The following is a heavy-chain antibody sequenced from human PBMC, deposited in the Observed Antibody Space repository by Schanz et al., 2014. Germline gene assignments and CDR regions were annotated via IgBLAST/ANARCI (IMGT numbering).Heavy chain of an antibody. CDR1: GFTFSAYY. D-gene: IGHD3-10*01. CDR3: VSSGSYSSYAL. J-gene: IGHJ4*02. V-gene: IGHV3-23*01. Sequence: PGGSLRLSCAASGFTFSAYYMDWVRQAPGKGLEWVSAISGGGGTTYYTDSVKGRFTISRDNSKNTLYLQMNSLRAEDTAVYHCVSSGSYSSYALWGQGTLVTVSS. CDR2: ISGGGGTT.